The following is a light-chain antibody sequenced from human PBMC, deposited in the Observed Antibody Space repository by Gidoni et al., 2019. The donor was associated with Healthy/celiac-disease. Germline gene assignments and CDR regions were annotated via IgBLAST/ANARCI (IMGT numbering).Light chain of an antibody. Sequence: IQITPSPSTLSASVGDRVTITCRASQSISSWLAWYQQKPGKAPKLLIYDASSLESGVPSRFSGSGSGTEFTLTISSLQPDDFATYYCQQYNSYSWTFGQGTKVEIK. CDR1: QSISSW. CDR3: QQYNSYSWT. V-gene: IGKV1-5*01. J-gene: IGKJ1*01. CDR2: DAS.